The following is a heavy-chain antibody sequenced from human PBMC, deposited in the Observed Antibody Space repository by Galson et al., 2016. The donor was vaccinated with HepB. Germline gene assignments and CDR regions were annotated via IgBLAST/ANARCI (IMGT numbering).Heavy chain of an antibody. J-gene: IGHJ1*01. CDR3: ARVPGYS. V-gene: IGHV3-7*03. D-gene: IGHD6-13*01. CDR1: GFTFRSYW. Sequence: SLRLSCAASGFTFRSYWMNWVRQAPGKGLEWVANIKEDGSEKYYVDSVKGRFTISRDNAKNSLFLQMNSLRAEDTALYYCARVPGYSWGQGTLVTVSS. CDR2: IKEDGSEK.